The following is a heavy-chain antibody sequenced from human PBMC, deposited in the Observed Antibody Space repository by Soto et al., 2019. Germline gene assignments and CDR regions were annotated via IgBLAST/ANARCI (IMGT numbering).Heavy chain of an antibody. D-gene: IGHD4-17*01. V-gene: IGHV4-59*08. J-gene: IGHJ4*02. CDR2: IYYSGST. Sequence: QVQLQESGPGLVKPSETLSLTCTVSGGSISSYYWSWIRQPPGKGLEWIGYIYYSGSTNYNPSLKSRVTISVDTSMNQFALRLSSVTAADTAVYYLARRYGALFDYWGQGTLVTVSS. CDR3: ARRYGALFDY. CDR1: GGSISSYY.